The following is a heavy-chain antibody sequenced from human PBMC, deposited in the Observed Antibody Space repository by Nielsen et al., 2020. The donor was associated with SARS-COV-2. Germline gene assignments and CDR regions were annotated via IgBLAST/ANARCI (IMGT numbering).Heavy chain of an antibody. CDR3: ARRMYQQWLVTDY. CDR2: IYPGDSDT. D-gene: IGHD6-19*01. CDR1: GYTFTRHW. Sequence: GESLKISCVASGYTFTRHWIGWVRQMPGKGLEWMGIIYPGDSDTRYSPSFQGQVTISADKSISTAYLQWSSLKASDTAMYYCARRMYQQWLVTDYWGQGTLVTVSS. J-gene: IGHJ4*02. V-gene: IGHV5-51*01.